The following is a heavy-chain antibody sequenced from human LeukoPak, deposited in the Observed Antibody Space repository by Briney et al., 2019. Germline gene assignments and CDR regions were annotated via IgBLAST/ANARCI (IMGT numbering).Heavy chain of an antibody. D-gene: IGHD3-22*01. CDR1: GYTFTCYY. V-gene: IGHV1-2*02. CDR2: INPNSGGT. J-gene: IGHJ4*02. Sequence: ASVKVSCKASGYTFTCYYMHWVRQAPGQGLEWMGWINPNSGGTNYAQKFQGRVTMTRDTSISTAYMELSRLRSDDTAVYYCARHTMIVVVTPFDWGQGTLVTVSS. CDR3: ARHTMIVVVTPFD.